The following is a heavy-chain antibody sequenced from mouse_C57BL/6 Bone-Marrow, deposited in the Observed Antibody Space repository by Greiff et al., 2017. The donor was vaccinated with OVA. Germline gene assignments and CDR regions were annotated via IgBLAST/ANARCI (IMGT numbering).Heavy chain of an antibody. J-gene: IGHJ1*03. CDR1: GFNIKDDY. Sequence: EVRLVESGAELVRPGASVKLSCTASGFNIKDDYMHWVKQRPEQGLEWIGWIDPENGDTEYAPKFQGKATITADTSSNTASLQLSSLTSEDTAVYYCTTGGTSLLPYFDVWGTGTTVTVSS. CDR2: IDPENGDT. V-gene: IGHV14-4*01. CDR3: TTGGTSLLPYFDV. D-gene: IGHD1-2*01.